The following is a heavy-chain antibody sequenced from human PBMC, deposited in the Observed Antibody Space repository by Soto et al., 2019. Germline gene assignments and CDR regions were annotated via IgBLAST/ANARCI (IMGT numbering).Heavy chain of an antibody. CDR3: ARGVDTAMANRFDY. Sequence: SETLSLTCAVSGGSISSGGYSWSWIRQPPGKGLEWIGYIYHSGSTYYNPSLKSRVTISVDRSKNQFSLKLSSVTAADTALYYCARGVDTAMANRFDYWGQGTLVTVS. CDR2: IYHSGST. V-gene: IGHV4-30-2*01. CDR1: GGSISSGGYS. J-gene: IGHJ4*02. D-gene: IGHD5-18*01.